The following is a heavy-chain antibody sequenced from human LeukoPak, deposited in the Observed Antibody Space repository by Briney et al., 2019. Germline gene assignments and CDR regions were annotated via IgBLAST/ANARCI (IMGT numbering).Heavy chain of an antibody. CDR2: ISSSSSYI. V-gene: IGHV3-21*01. J-gene: IGHJ4*02. Sequence: PVGSLRLSCAASGFTFSSYSMNWVRQAPGKGLEWVSSISSSSSYIYYADSVKGRFTISRDNAKNSLYLQMNSLRAEDTAVYYCAIDQAPSGWYYFDYWGQGTLVTVSS. CDR1: GFTFSSYS. CDR3: AIDQAPSGWYYFDY. D-gene: IGHD6-19*01.